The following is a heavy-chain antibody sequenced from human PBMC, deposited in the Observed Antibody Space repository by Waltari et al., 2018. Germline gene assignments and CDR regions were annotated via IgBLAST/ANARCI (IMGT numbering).Heavy chain of an antibody. CDR2: VFSNGSV. J-gene: IGHJ4*02. CDR3: ARDTGYSKSLCDH. CDR1: GGSMNRGRLL. V-gene: IGHV4-61*02. Sequence: QVQLQESGPGLVKPSQTLSLTCTVSGGSMNRGRLLWSWFRQPAGKGLEWIGRVFSNGSVDYNPSLRSRVTISRDTSRNEFSLKLRSVTAADTAFYYCARDTGYSKSLCDHWGPGTQVIVSS. D-gene: IGHD4-4*01.